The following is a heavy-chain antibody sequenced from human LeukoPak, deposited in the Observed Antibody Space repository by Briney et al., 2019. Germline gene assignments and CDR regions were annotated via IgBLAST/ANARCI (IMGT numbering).Heavy chain of an antibody. CDR2: VSGSGDAT. CDR3: AKLRVLSSSSEKKWFDS. Sequence: PGGSLRLSCVASGFTFSSFGMSWVRQAPVKRLEWVSAVSGSGDATYYADSVKGRFTISRDNSENTLYLQMDSLRVEDTAVYYCAKLRVLSSSSEKKWFDSWGQGTLVTVYS. J-gene: IGHJ5*01. V-gene: IGHV3-23*01. D-gene: IGHD6-6*01. CDR1: GFTFSSFG.